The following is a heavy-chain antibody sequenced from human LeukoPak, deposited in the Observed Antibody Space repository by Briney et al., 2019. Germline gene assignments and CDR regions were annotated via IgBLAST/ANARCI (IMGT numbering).Heavy chain of an antibody. J-gene: IGHJ6*02. Sequence: ASVKVSCKASGYTFTSYDINWVRQATGQGLEWMGWMNPNSGNTGYAQKFQGRVTMTRNTSISTAYMELTSLRSEDTAVYYCAAAMTRNYYYYGMDVWGQGTTVTVSS. CDR2: MNPNSGNT. CDR1: GYTFTSYD. V-gene: IGHV1-8*01. CDR3: AAAMTRNYYYYGMDV. D-gene: IGHD5-18*01.